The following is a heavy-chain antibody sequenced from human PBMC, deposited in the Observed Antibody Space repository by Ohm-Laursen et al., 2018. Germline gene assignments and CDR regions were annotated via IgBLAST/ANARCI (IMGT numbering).Heavy chain of an antibody. CDR1: GYTFTSYD. Sequence: GASVKVSCKASGYTFTSYDINWVRQATGQGLEWMGWMNPNSGNTGYAQKFQGRVTMTRNTSISTAYMELSSLRSEDTAVYYCASGGHYYDSSGYYYWSNWFDPWGQGTLVTVSS. V-gene: IGHV1-8*01. J-gene: IGHJ5*02. D-gene: IGHD3-22*01. CDR3: ASGGHYYDSSGYYYWSNWFDP. CDR2: MNPNSGNT.